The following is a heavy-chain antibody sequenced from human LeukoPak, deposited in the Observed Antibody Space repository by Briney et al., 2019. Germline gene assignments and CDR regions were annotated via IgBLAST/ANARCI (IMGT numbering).Heavy chain of an antibody. J-gene: IGHJ4*02. CDR3: ARGKYSSGWYYFDY. D-gene: IGHD6-19*01. CDR2: IWYDGSNE. Sequence: GGSLRLSCAASRFTFSSYAMHWVRQAPGKGLEWVALIWYDGSNEDYADSLKGRFTISRDNSKNTLYLQMNSLRAEDTAVYYCARGKYSSGWYYFDYWGQGTLVTVSS. V-gene: IGHV3-33*01. CDR1: RFTFSSYA.